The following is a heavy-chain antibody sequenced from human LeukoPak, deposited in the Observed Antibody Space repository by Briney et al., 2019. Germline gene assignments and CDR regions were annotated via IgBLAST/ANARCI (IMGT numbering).Heavy chain of an antibody. CDR2: INPSGGST. CDR1: GYTFTSYY. J-gene: IGHJ4*02. V-gene: IGHV1-46*01. Sequence: GASVKVSCKASGYTFTSYYMHWVRQAPGQGLEWMGIINPSGGSTSYAQKFQGRVTLTRDMYMSIVYMELSSLRSEDTAVYYCARDGVAGVYYFDYWGQGTLVTVSS. D-gene: IGHD6-19*01. CDR3: ARDGVAGVYYFDY.